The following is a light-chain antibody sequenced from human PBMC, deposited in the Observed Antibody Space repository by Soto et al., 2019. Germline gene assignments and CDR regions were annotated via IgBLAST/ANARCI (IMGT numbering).Light chain of an antibody. CDR3: SSHTSSSTCYV. Sequence: LTQPASVSGSPGQSITISCTGTISDVGGYNYVSWYQQHPGKAPKPMIYDVSNRPSGVSNRFSGSKSGNTASLTISGLQAEDEADYYCSSHTSSSTCYVFGTGTKVTVL. CDR2: DVS. J-gene: IGLJ1*01. CDR1: ISDVGGYNY. V-gene: IGLV2-14*01.